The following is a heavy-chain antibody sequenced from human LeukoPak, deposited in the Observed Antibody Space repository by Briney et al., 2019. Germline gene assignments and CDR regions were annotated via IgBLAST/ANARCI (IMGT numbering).Heavy chain of an antibody. CDR3: VSFYETY. J-gene: IGHJ4*02. V-gene: IGHV3-74*01. D-gene: IGHD2-2*01. CDR1: GNYW. CDR2: INSDGSWT. Sequence: GGSLRLSCAASGNYWLHWVRQAPGKGLVWVSHINSDGSWTSHADSVKGRFTISKDNAKNTVYLQMNNLRAEDTAVYYCVSFYETYWGRGTLVTVSS.